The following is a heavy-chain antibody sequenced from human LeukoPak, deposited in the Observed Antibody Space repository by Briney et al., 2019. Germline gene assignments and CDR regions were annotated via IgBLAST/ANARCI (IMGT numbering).Heavy chain of an antibody. CDR2: MNGDGSAK. V-gene: IGHV3-7*01. CDR3: ATYTHWVAGDV. J-gene: IGHJ6*02. CDR1: GFIFSKSW. Sequence: GGSLRLSCAASGFIFSKSWMSWVRQAPGKGLEWVANMNGDGSAKDYVDSVKGRFTISRDNARQSLYLQMSDLRAEDTAVYCCATYTHWVAGDVWGQGTTVTVSS. D-gene: IGHD3-16*01.